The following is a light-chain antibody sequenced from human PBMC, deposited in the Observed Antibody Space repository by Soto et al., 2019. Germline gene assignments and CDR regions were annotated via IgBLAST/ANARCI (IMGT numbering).Light chain of an antibody. CDR2: GAS. J-gene: IGKJ3*01. Sequence: EIVLTQSPGTLSLSPGERATLSCRASQSVSSSYLAWYQHKPGQAPRLLIYGASSRATGIPDRFSGSGSETAFTLTISRLEPEDFAVYYCQQYGSSPQTFGPGTKVDIK. CDR1: QSVSSSY. CDR3: QQYGSSPQT. V-gene: IGKV3-20*01.